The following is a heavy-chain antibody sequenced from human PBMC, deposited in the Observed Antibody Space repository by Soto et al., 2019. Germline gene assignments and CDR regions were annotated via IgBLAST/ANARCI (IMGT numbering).Heavy chain of an antibody. CDR2: IYPEDSDT. Sequence: EVQLVQSGAEVKKPGESLKISCKGFGYTYPSYWIGWVRQMPGKGLEWMGIIYPEDSDTRYSPSFQGQVTISADKSISIAYLQWSSLKASDTAMYYCARRILLWSVRDAFDIWGQGTMVTVSS. CDR3: ARRILLWSVRDAFDI. J-gene: IGHJ3*02. D-gene: IGHD3-10*01. V-gene: IGHV5-51*03. CDR1: GYTYPSYW.